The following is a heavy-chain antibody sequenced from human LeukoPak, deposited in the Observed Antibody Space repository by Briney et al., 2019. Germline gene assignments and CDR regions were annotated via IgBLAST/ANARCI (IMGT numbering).Heavy chain of an antibody. Sequence: ASVKVSCKASGYTFTGYYMNWVRQAPGQGLEWMGWINPNSGGTNYAQRFQGRVTMTRDTSISTAYMELSRLRSDDTAVYYCARATEDIAAAELDYWGQGTLVTVSS. V-gene: IGHV1-2*02. CDR1: GYTFTGYY. CDR3: ARATEDIAAAELDY. J-gene: IGHJ4*02. D-gene: IGHD6-13*01. CDR2: INPNSGGT.